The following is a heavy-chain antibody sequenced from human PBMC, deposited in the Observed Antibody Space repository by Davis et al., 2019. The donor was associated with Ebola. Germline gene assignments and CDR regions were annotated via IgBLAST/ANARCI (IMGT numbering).Heavy chain of an antibody. V-gene: IGHV4-61*07. CDR1: RFS. CDR2: ISFDVST. CDR3: ARHRGDVVFGPYDY. Sequence: RFSCGSLRPPPGQGPGLNRYISFDVSTDYNPSRESLVPMSLDTSMNQFSLRLTSVTAADPDVYYCARHRGDVVFGPYDYWGQGTLVTVSS. J-gene: IGHJ4*02. D-gene: IGHD3-16*01.